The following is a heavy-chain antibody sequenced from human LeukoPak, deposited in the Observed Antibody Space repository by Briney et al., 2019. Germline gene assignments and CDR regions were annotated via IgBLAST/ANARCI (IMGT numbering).Heavy chain of an antibody. CDR2: ISAYNGNT. D-gene: IGHD3-9*01. CDR1: GYTFTTYG. Sequence: ASVRVSCKPSGYTFTTYGISWVRQAPGQGLEWMGWISAYNGNTDYAQKFRGRVTMTTDTSTSTAYMELRSLRSDDTAVYYSARDLHILPAYSSGSWGKEPLVTVSS. J-gene: IGHJ5*02. V-gene: IGHV1-18*04. CDR3: ARDLHILPAYSSGS.